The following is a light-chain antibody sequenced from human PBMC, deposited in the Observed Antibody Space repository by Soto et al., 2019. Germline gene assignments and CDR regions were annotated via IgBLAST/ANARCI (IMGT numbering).Light chain of an antibody. J-gene: IGKJ4*01. CDR1: QGISSY. CDR2: DAS. V-gene: IGKV1-9*01. Sequence: DIQRPPSPSTLSGSVVDRVPITFLARQGISSYLGWHQQKPGKAPNLLIYDASTLHSGVPSRFSGGGSGTDFTLTISSLQPEDFATYYCQQVNVYPSTFGRGPKGDIK. CDR3: QQVNVYPST.